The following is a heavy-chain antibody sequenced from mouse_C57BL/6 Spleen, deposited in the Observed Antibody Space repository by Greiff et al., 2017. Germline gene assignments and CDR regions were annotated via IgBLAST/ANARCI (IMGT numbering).Heavy chain of an antibody. CDR2: IDPSDSYT. CDR3: ARNYGSSYGTY. V-gene: IGHV1-50*01. CDR1: GYTFTSYW. J-gene: IGHJ3*01. Sequence: QVQLQQPGAELVKPGASVKLSCKASGYTFTSYWMQWVKQRPGQGLEWIGEIDPSDSYTNYNHKFKGKATLTVDTSSSTAYMQLSSLTSEDSAVYYCARNYGSSYGTYWGQGTLVTVSA. D-gene: IGHD1-1*01.